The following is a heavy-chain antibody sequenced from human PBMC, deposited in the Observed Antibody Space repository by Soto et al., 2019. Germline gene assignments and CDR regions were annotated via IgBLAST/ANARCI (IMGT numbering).Heavy chain of an antibody. J-gene: IGHJ6*02. CDR3: ARGSGGYTAMVLLVPGYYYGMDV. D-gene: IGHD5-18*01. CDR2: ISSSGSTI. CDR1: GFTFSDYY. V-gene: IGHV3-11*01. Sequence: PGGSLRLSCAASGFTFSDYYMSWIRQAPGKGLEWVSYISSSGSTIYYADSVKGRFTISRDNAKNSLYLQMNSLRAEDTAVYYCARGSGGYTAMVLLVPGYYYGMDVWGQGTTVTVSS.